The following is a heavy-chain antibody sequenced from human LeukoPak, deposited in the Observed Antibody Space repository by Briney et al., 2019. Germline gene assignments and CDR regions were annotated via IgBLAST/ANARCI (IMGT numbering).Heavy chain of an antibody. CDR1: DXX. D-gene: IGHD2-15*01. V-gene: IGHV3-11*01. CDR3: ASGRYYFDY. J-gene: IGHJ4*02. CDR2: ISSTGSTI. Sequence: DXXMXWIRQAPGKGLEWVSYISSTGSTIYYADSVKGRFTISRDNTKNSLYLQMNSLRAEDTAVYYCASGRYYFDYWGQGTLVTVSS.